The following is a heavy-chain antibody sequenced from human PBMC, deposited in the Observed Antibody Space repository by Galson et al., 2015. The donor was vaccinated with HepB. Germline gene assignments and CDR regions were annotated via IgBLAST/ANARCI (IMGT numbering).Heavy chain of an antibody. CDR1: GFTFSGSA. V-gene: IGHV3-73*01. D-gene: IGHD3-3*01. Sequence: SLRLSCAAPGFTFSGSAMHWVRQASGKGLEWVGRIRSKANNYATAYAASVKGRFTISRDDSKNTAYLQMNSLKTEDTAVYYCTRRGDFWSGSLSSDFDYWGQGTLVTVSS. CDR3: TRRGDFWSGSLSSDFDY. J-gene: IGHJ4*02. CDR2: IRSKANNYAT.